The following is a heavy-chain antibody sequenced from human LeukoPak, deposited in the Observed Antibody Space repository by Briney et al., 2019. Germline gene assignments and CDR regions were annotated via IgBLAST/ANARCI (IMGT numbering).Heavy chain of an antibody. J-gene: IGHJ4*02. V-gene: IGHV3-15*01. CDR2: IKSKTDGGTT. D-gene: IGHD3-9*01. Sequence: GGSLRLSCEASGFTFTNAWMTWVHQAPGKGLEWVGRIKSKTDGGTTDYAAPVKGRFTISRDDSKNTLYLQMNSLKTEDTAVYYCITVGTYYDILTGYPVKYWGQGTLVTVSS. CDR1: GFTFTNAW. CDR3: ITVGTYYDILTGYPVKY.